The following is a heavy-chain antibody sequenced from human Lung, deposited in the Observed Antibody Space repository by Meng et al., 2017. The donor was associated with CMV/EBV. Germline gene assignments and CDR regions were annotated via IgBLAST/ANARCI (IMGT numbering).Heavy chain of an antibody. J-gene: IGHJ4*01. CDR3: ARDPLVRGWGGYLDY. Sequence: SETLSLTCTVSGGSISGYYWTWIRQPPGKGLEWIGYVYYNENTYYTGGTNYNPSLKSRVTMSVDTSQNQFSLKLSSVAAADTAVYSCARDPLVRGWGGYLDYWGQGTLVTSPQ. D-gene: IGHD3-10*01. V-gene: IGHV4-59*01. CDR2: VYYNENTYYTGGT. CDR1: GGSISGYY.